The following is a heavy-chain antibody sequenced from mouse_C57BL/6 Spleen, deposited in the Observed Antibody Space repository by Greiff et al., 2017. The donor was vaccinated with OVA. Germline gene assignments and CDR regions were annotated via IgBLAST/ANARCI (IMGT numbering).Heavy chain of an antibody. J-gene: IGHJ4*01. CDR3: ARRGLPSYAMDY. D-gene: IGHD2-2*01. Sequence: EVQLQQSGPELVKPGASVKISCKASGYSFTGYYMNWVKQSPEKSLEWIGEINPSTGGTTYNQKFKAKATLTVDKSSSTAYMQLKSLTSEDSAVYYCARRGLPSYAMDYWGQGTSVTVSS. CDR2: INPSTGGT. CDR1: GYSFTGYY. V-gene: IGHV1-42*01.